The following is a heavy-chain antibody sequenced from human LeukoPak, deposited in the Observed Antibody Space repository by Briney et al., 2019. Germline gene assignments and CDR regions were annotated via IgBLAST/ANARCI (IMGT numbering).Heavy chain of an antibody. CDR2: ISYDGSNK. Sequence: PGRSLRLSCAASGFTFSSYAMHWVRQAPGKGLEWVAVISYDGSNKYYADSVKGRFTISRDNSKNTLYLQMNSLRAEDTAVYYCARAYTTNYYDSSAKGGYFDYWGQGTLVTVSS. D-gene: IGHD3-22*01. V-gene: IGHV3-30-3*01. J-gene: IGHJ4*02. CDR3: ARAYTTNYYDSSAKGGYFDY. CDR1: GFTFSSYA.